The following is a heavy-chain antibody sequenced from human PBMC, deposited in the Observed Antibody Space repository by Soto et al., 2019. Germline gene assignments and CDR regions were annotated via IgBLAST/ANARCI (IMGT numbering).Heavy chain of an antibody. D-gene: IGHD2-2*01. CDR3: ARYIVVVPAAISVYYYYYYMDV. J-gene: IGHJ6*03. V-gene: IGHV1-18*01. Sequence: QVQLVQSGAEVKKPGASVKVSCKASGYTFTSYGISWVRQAPGQGLEWMGWISAYNGNTNYAQKLQGRVTMTTDTSTSKAYMELRSLRSDDTAVYYCARYIVVVPAAISVYYYYYYMDVWGKGTTVTVSS. CDR2: ISAYNGNT. CDR1: GYTFTSYG.